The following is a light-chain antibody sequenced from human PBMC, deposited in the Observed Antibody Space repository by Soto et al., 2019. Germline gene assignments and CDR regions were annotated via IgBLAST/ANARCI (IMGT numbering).Light chain of an antibody. Sequence: EIVLTQSPGTLSLSPGERATLSCRASQTVSGNYLAWYQQKPRQSPRLLIYGSSDRATGIPDRFSGSGSGTDFTLTFTRVEPEDFAVYYCQQYGSSPPYTFGQGTKLEIK. V-gene: IGKV3-20*01. J-gene: IGKJ2*01. CDR1: QTVSGNY. CDR2: GSS. CDR3: QQYGSSPPYT.